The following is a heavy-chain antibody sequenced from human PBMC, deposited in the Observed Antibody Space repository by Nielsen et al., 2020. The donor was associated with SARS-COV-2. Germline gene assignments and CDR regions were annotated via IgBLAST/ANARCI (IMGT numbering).Heavy chain of an antibody. Sequence: GGSLRLSCKGSGYSFTSYWISWVRQMPGKGPEWMGRIDPSDSYTNYSPSFQGHVTISADKSISTAYLQWSSLKASDTAMYYCATEPHCGGDCQKDYWGQGTLVTVSS. D-gene: IGHD2-21*01. CDR2: IDPSDSYT. V-gene: IGHV5-10-1*01. CDR1: GYSFTSYW. J-gene: IGHJ4*02. CDR3: ATEPHCGGDCQKDY.